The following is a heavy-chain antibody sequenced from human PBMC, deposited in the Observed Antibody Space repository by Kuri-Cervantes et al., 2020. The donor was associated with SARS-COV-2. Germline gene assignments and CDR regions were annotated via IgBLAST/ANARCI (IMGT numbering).Heavy chain of an antibody. V-gene: IGHV1-18*01. Sequence: ASVKVSCKASGYTFTSYGISWVRQAPGQGLEWMGWISAYNGNTNYAQKLQGRVTMTTDTSTSTAYMELRSLRSDDTAVYYCARADIVVVPAAMTKGHYFDYWGQGTLVTVSS. CDR1: GYTFTSYG. J-gene: IGHJ4*02. D-gene: IGHD2-2*01. CDR2: ISAYNGNT. CDR3: ARADIVVVPAAMTKGHYFDY.